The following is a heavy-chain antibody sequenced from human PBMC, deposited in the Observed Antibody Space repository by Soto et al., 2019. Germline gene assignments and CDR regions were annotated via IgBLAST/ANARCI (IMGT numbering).Heavy chain of an antibody. CDR2: INHSGSA. D-gene: IGHD3-10*01. V-gene: IGHV4-34*01. CDR3: ARGRITMVRGGYYYYYYGMDV. Sequence: TSETLSLTCAGYGGSLSGYYWSGIRPPPGTGLEWIGEINHSGSANYNPSLKSRVTISVDTSKNQFSLKLSSVTAADTAVYYCARGRITMVRGGYYYYYYGMDVRGQGTTVT. J-gene: IGHJ6*02. CDR1: GGSLSGYY.